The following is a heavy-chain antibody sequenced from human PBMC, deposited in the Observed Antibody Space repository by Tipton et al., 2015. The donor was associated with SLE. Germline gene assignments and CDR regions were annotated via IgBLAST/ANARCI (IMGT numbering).Heavy chain of an antibody. V-gene: IGHV4-28*02. Sequence: TLSLTCVVSGYSISSDNWWGWIRQPPGKGLEYIGNIFYIGSVSYNPSLKSRLSMSVDTSNNQFSLRLNSVTAEDTAVYYCARLRQWGWELHAFDIWGQGTMVTVSS. CDR2: IFYIGSV. D-gene: IGHD2-15*01. CDR1: GYSISSDNW. CDR3: ARLRQWGWELHAFDI. J-gene: IGHJ3*02.